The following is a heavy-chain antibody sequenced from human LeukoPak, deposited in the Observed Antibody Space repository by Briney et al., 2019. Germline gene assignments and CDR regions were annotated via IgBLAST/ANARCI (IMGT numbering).Heavy chain of an antibody. J-gene: IGHJ5*02. CDR2: MNPNSGNT. CDR1: GYTFTGYD. CDR3: ARSAYYDFWSSLADWFDP. V-gene: IGHV1-8*03. D-gene: IGHD3-3*01. Sequence: GASVKVSCKASGYTFTGYDINWVRQATGQGLEWMGWMNPNSGNTGYAQKFQGRVTITRNTSISTAYMELSSLRSEDTAVYYCARSAYYDFWSSLADWFDPWGQGTLVTVSS.